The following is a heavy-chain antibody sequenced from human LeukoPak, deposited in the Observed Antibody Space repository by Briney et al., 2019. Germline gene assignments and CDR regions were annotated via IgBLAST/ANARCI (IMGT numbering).Heavy chain of an antibody. Sequence: PSETLSLAWTVSGGSVSSGSRYWSWIRQPPWKGLEWIGYVYYIGSTNDNPYLRSRVTLSVDTSKNQFSLKLSSVTAADTAVYYCARTGFCSGGSCYPGWFDPWGQGTLVTVSS. J-gene: IGHJ5*02. D-gene: IGHD2-15*01. CDR1: GGSVSSGSRY. CDR3: ARTGFCSGGSCYPGWFDP. CDR2: VYYIGST. V-gene: IGHV4-61*01.